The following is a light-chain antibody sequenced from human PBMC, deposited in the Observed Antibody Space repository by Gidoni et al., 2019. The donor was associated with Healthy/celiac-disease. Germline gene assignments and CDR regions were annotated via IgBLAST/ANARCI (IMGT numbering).Light chain of an antibody. CDR2: AAS. Sequence: IRMTQSPSSFSASTGDRVTITCRASQGISSYLAWYQQKPGKAPKLLIYAASTLQSGVPSRFSGSGSGTDFTLTISCLQSEDFATYYCQQYYSYPLTFGQGTKLEIK. V-gene: IGKV1-8*01. CDR3: QQYYSYPLT. CDR1: QGISSY. J-gene: IGKJ2*01.